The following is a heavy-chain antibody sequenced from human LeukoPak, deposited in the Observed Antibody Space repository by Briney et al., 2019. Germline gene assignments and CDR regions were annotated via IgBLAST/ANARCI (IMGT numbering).Heavy chain of an antibody. CDR1: GGSISSYY. V-gene: IGHV4-59*01. Sequence: SETLSLTCTVSGGSISSYYWSWIRQPPGKGLEWIGYIYYSGSTNYNPSLKSRVTISVDTSKNQFSLKLSSVTAADTAVYYCARVDYGSGSYYTPGVFDYWGQGTLVTVSS. J-gene: IGHJ4*02. CDR3: ARVDYGSGSYYTPGVFDY. D-gene: IGHD3-10*01. CDR2: IYYSGST.